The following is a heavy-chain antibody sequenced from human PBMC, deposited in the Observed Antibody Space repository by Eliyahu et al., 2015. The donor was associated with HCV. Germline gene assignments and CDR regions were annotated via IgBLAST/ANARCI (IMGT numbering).Heavy chain of an antibody. Sequence: QVHLQESGPGLVRPSETLSLTCTVSGGSFSTYYWSWFRQPPGKGLEWIGYIYYNGNTDYNPSLKSRVTISVDTSSSQLSLKLTSVTAADTAMYYCARDREDGYNWGALDMWGQGTMVTVSS. CDR3: ARDREDGYNWGALDM. V-gene: IGHV4-59*01. D-gene: IGHD5-24*01. CDR2: IYYNGNT. J-gene: IGHJ3*02. CDR1: GGSFSTYY.